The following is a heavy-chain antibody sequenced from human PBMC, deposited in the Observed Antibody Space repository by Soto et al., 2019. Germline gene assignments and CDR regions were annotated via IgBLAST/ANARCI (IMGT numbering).Heavy chain of an antibody. CDR2: INPDSGRT. CDR3: ALSFSQTNIDV. J-gene: IGHJ6*01. V-gene: IGHV1-2*02. CDR1: GYTFTGYY. Sequence: ASVKVSCKASGYTFTGYYLHWVRQAPGQGLEWMGYINPDSGRTRYAQKFQGTVTMTRDTSITTAYLELSSLKYDDSAIFYCALSFSQTNIDVWGQGTTVTVSS.